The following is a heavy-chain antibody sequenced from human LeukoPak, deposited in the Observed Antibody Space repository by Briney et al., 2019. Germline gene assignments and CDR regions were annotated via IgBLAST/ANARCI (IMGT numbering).Heavy chain of an antibody. CDR2: IYSGGST. V-gene: IGHV3-53*04. CDR3: ARGGCCSSTSCCFDY. D-gene: IGHD2-2*01. Sequence: GGSLRLSCAASGFTVSSNYMSWVRQAPGKGLEWVSVIYSGGSTYYADSVKGRFTISRHNSKNTLYLEMNRLRAEDTAVYYCARGGCCSSTSCCFDYWGQGTLVTVSS. J-gene: IGHJ4*02. CDR1: GFTVSSNY.